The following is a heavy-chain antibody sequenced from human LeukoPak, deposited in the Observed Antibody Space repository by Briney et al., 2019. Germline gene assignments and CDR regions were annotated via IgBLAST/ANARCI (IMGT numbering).Heavy chain of an antibody. D-gene: IGHD3-22*01. CDR1: VYTLTSYG. V-gene: IGHV1-18*01. CDR3: LRYDYCDSSGYFDY. Sequence: GSSVKVSRKPSVYTLTSYGISWVRQAPGQALEWMGWISDYNGNTNYAYKLQGRVTITTDASTTTAYIELRSLTSNAPHMYYCLRYDYCDSSGYFDYWGQGTLVTVSS. J-gene: IGHJ4*02. CDR2: ISDYNGNT.